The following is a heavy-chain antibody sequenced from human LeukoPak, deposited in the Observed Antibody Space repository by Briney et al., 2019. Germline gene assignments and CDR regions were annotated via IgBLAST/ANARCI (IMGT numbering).Heavy chain of an antibody. CDR3: ARGTVTMVVTPLGY. J-gene: IGHJ4*02. CDR1: GGTFSSYA. D-gene: IGHD4-23*01. CDR2: IIPIFGTA. V-gene: IGHV1-69*05. Sequence: SVKISCKASGGTFSSYAISWVRQAPGQGLEWMGRIIPIFGTANYAQKFQGRVTITTDESTSTAYMELSSLRSEDTAVYYCARGTVTMVVTPLGYWGQGTLVTVSS.